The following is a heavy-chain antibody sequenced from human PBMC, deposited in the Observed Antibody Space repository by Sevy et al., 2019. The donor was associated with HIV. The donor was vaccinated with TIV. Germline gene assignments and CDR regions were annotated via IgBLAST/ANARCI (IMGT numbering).Heavy chain of an antibody. V-gene: IGHV3-21*01. Sequence: GGSLRLSCAASGFTFSTSTMNWVRQAPGKGLEWVSLMTSSGSYILYADSVKGRSTISRDNAKNSVFLQMNSARVEDTGVYYCVRVGWNYWGQGTLVTVSS. CDR3: VRVGWNY. D-gene: IGHD2-15*01. CDR1: GFTFSTST. J-gene: IGHJ4*02. CDR2: MTSSGSYI.